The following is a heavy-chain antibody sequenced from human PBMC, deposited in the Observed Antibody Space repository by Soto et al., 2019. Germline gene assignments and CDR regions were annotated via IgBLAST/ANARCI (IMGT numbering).Heavy chain of an antibody. J-gene: IGHJ4*02. CDR2: ISSSSSYT. CDR1: GFTFSISY. D-gene: IGHD5-12*01. Sequence: LCCASCGFTFSISYISWICKAQGKWLEWVSYISSSSSYTNYADSVKGRFTISRDNSKNTLYLQMNSLRAEDTAVYYCARVSGYGSNFDYRGQGTLVTVSS. CDR3: ARVSGYGSNFDY. V-gene: IGHV3-11*06.